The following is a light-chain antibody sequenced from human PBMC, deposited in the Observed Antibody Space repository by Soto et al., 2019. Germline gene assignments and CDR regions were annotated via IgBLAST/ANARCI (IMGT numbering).Light chain of an antibody. J-gene: IGLJ2*01. CDR1: TSNIGGNS. CDR3: GAWDSSLSAGV. Sequence: QSVLTQPPSVSAAPGQMGPIPCSGSTSNIGGNSVSWYQQFPGTAPKVLIYDNNKRPSGVPDRFSGSKSGTSATLGITGLQTGDAAEYYCGAWDSSLSAGVFGGGTKLTVL. CDR2: DNN. V-gene: IGLV1-51*01.